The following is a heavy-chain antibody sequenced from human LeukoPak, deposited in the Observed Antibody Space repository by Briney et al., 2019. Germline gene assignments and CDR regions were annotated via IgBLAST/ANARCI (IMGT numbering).Heavy chain of an antibody. CDR2: IYYSGST. CDR3: ARSPMVRGVIIISYFDY. V-gene: IGHV4-61*05. Sequence: PSETLSLTCTVSGDSIITNNYYWGWIRQPPGKGLEWIGYIYYSGSTNYNPSLKSRVTISVDTSKNQFSLKLSSVTAADTAVYYCARSPMVRGVIIISYFDYWGQGTLVTVSS. CDR1: GDSIITNNYY. J-gene: IGHJ4*02. D-gene: IGHD3-10*01.